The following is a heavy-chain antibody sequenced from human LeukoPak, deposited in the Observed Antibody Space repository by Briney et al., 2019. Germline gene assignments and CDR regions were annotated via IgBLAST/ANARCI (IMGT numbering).Heavy chain of an antibody. D-gene: IGHD3-16*02. CDR1: GFTFSSYA. J-gene: IGHJ4*02. Sequence: GGSLRLSCAASGFTFSSYAMHWVRQAPGKGLEWVAVISYDGSNKYYADSVKGRFTISRDNSKNTLYLQMNSLRAEDTAVYYCARGGGYDYVWGSYRQTIDYWGQGTLVTVSS. V-gene: IGHV3-30*04. CDR2: ISYDGSNK. CDR3: ARGGGYDYVWGSYRQTIDY.